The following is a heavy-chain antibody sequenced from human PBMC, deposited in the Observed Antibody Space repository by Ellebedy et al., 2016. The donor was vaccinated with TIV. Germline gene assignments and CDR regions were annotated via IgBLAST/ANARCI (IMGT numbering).Heavy chain of an antibody. Sequence: MPSETLSLTCTVSGDSISSYYWSWIRQPPGKGLEWIGFIYYSGSTNYNPSLKSRVTISVDTSKNQFSLELSSVTAADTAVYYCARDLGYGYGYFDYWGQGTLVTVSS. D-gene: IGHD5-18*01. CDR2: IYYSGST. CDR1: GDSISSYY. J-gene: IGHJ4*02. CDR3: ARDLGYGYGYFDY. V-gene: IGHV4-59*01.